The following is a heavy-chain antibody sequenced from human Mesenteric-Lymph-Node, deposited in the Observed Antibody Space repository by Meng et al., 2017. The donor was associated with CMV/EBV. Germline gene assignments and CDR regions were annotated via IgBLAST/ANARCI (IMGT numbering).Heavy chain of an antibody. CDR1: GGSIGNYY. CDR3: ARGGDPIPGYSSSWYVY. CDR2: IYYTGST. D-gene: IGHD6-13*01. V-gene: IGHV4-59*12. Sequence: GSLRLSCTVSGGSIGNYYWNWIRQPPGKGLEWMGYIYYTGSTSYNPSLKSRVTISVDTSKNQFSLKMSSVTAADTAVHYCARGGDPIPGYSSSWYVYWGQGKLVTVSS. J-gene: IGHJ4*02.